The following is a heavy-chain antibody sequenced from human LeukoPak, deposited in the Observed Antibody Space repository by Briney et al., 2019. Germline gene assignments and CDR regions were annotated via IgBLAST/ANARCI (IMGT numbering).Heavy chain of an antibody. CDR2: ISGSGGTT. CDR3: ARRLVTTFDY. CDR1: GFTFSSYA. V-gene: IGHV3-23*01. D-gene: IGHD4-17*01. J-gene: IGHJ4*02. Sequence: GGSLRLSCAASGFTFSSYAMSWVREAPGKGLEWVSAISGSGGTTYYANSVKGRFTISRDNSKNTLYLQMNSLRAEDTAVYYCARRLVTTFDYWGQGTLVTVSS.